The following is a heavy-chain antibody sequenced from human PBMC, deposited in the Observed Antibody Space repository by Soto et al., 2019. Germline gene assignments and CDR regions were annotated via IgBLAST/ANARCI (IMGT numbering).Heavy chain of an antibody. V-gene: IGHV4-38-2*01. CDR1: GYPISSGYY. CDR3: ARVDNWNYLNNFSGMDV. Sequence: SETLSLTCAVSGYPISSGYYWGWIRQPPGKGLEWIGSIYHSGSTYYNPSLKSRVTISVDTSKNQFSLKLSSVTAADTAVYYCARVDNWNYLNNFSGMDVWGPGTTVNVSS. D-gene: IGHD1-7*01. CDR2: IYHSGST. J-gene: IGHJ6*02.